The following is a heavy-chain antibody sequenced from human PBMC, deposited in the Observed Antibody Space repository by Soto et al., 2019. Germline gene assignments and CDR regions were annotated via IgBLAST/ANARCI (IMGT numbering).Heavy chain of an antibody. Sequence: QVQLVQSGAEVKKPGSSVKVSCKASGGTFSSYAISWVRQAPGQGPEWMGGIIPIFGTANYAQKFQGRVTITADESTSTAYMELSSLRSEDTAVFYCARDPLRRETQTRRYYYYYGMDVWGQGTTVTVSS. CDR2: IIPIFGTA. D-gene: IGHD5-12*01. V-gene: IGHV1-69*01. CDR3: ARDPLRRETQTRRYYYYYGMDV. CDR1: GGTFSSYA. J-gene: IGHJ6*02.